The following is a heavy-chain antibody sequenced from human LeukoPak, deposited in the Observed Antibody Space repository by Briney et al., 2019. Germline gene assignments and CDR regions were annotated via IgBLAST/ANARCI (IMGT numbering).Heavy chain of an antibody. CDR3: ARGGPTGALDDNWFDP. CDR1: GGSIRRSY. D-gene: IGHD4-11*01. J-gene: IGHJ5*02. V-gene: IGHV4-4*09. CDR2: FYLSGS. Sequence: SETLSLTCTVSGGSIRRSYWSWIRQPPGRGLEWIGYFYLSGSNYNPSLKSRVTMSLDTSKNQFSLRLSPVTAADPAVYYCARGGPTGALDDNWFDPWGQGTLVTVSS.